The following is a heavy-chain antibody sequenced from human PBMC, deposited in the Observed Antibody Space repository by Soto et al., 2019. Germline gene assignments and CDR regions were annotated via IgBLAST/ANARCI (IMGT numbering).Heavy chain of an antibody. CDR3: ARHPPAISISDH. J-gene: IGHJ4*02. Sequence: QLQLQESGPGLVKPSETLSLTCTVSGGSISSSSYYWGWIRQPPGKGLEWIGSISYSGSTYYNPSLNRRITISVDTSNNQFSLKLSAGTAADTAVYYCARHPPAISISDHWGQGTLVTVSS. CDR1: GGSISSSSYY. V-gene: IGHV4-39*01. CDR2: ISYSGST. D-gene: IGHD3-3*01.